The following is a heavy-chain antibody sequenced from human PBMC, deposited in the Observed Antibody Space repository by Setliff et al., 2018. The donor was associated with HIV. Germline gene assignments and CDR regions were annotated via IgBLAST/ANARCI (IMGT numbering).Heavy chain of an antibody. J-gene: IGHJ4*02. D-gene: IGHD6-13*01. Sequence: PSETLSLTCAVYGGSFCGYYWSWIRQPPGKGLEWIGEINHSGSTNYNPSLKSRVTISVDTSMDQFSLKLNSVTAADTAVYYCAAASSWDPLLDYWGQGTLVTVSS. CDR3: AAASSWDPLLDY. V-gene: IGHV4-34*01. CDR1: GGSFCGYY. CDR2: INHSGST.